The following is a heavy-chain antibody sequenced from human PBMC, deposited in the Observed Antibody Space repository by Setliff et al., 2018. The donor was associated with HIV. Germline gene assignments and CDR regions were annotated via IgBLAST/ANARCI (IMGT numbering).Heavy chain of an antibody. Sequence: PSETLSLTCAVSGYSIGSGSFWGWIRQPPGKGLEWIATIPHNGGTYYNPDPSLTVRVTISLDTSKNQFSLKLAFVTAADTDVYYCARYSTLTTNFDYWGQGTLVTVAA. J-gene: IGHJ4*02. D-gene: IGHD4-17*01. CDR2: IPHNGGT. CDR3: ARYSTLTTNFDY. CDR1: GYSIGSGSF. V-gene: IGHV4-38-2*01.